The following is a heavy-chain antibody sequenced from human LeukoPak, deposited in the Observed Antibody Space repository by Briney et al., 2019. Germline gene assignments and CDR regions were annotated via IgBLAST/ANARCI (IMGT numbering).Heavy chain of an antibody. CDR2: IYPGDSDT. V-gene: IGHV5-51*01. CDR1: GYSFTSYW. CDR3: ARLGGYSSSWRDAFDI. J-gene: IGHJ3*02. D-gene: IGHD6-13*01. Sequence: GESLKISCKGSGYSFTSYWIGWVRQMPGKGLERMGIIYPGDSDTRYSPSFQGQVTISADKSISTAYLQWSSLKASDTAMYYCARLGGYSSSWRDAFDIWGQGTMVTVSS.